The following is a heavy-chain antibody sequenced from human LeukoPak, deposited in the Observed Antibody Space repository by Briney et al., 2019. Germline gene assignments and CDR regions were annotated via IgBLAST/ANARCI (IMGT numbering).Heavy chain of an antibody. CDR3: AKHPQLRYFDWFPTFFD. Sequence: TGGSLRLSCAASGFTFSSYAMSWVRQAPGKGREWVSAISGSGGSTYYADSVKGRFTISRDNSKNTLYLQMNSLRAEDTAVYYCAKHPQLRYFDWFPTFFDWGQGTLVTVSS. CDR2: ISGSGGST. CDR1: GFTFSSYA. V-gene: IGHV3-23*01. D-gene: IGHD3-9*01. J-gene: IGHJ4*02.